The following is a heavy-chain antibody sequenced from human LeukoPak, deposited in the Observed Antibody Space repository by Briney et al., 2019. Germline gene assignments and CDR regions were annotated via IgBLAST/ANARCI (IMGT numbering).Heavy chain of an antibody. Sequence: GGSLRLSCAASGFTFSSYAMGWVRQAPGKGLEWVSAISGSGGSTYYADSVKGRFTISRDNSKNTLYLQMNSLRAEDTAVYYCAKAAIFCSSTSCHRTPFDYWGQGTLVTVSS. V-gene: IGHV3-23*01. CDR3: AKAAIFCSSTSCHRTPFDY. CDR1: GFTFSSYA. J-gene: IGHJ4*02. D-gene: IGHD2-2*01. CDR2: ISGSGGST.